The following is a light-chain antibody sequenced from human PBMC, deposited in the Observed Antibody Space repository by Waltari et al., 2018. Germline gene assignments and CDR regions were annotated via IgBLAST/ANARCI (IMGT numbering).Light chain of an antibody. CDR1: QGISTY. Sequence: TQLTQFPSSLSASVGDRVTITCRASQGISTYLAWYQQKPGKAPKPLIYAASTLQSGVPSRFSGSGSGTEFTLTISSVQPEDFATYYCQPLNSYQWTFGQGTKVEIK. J-gene: IGKJ1*01. CDR3: QPLNSYQWT. V-gene: IGKV1-9*01. CDR2: AAS.